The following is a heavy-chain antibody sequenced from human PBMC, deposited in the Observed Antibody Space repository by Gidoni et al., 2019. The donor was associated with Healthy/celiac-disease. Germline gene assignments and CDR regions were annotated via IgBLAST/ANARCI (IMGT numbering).Heavy chain of an antibody. CDR1: GGTFSSYA. D-gene: IGHD3-22*01. J-gene: IGHJ4*02. Sequence: QVQLVQSGAEVKKPGSSVKVSCKASGGTFSSYAISWGRQAPGQGLEWMGGIIPIFGTANYAQKFQGRVTITADESTSTAYMELSSLRSEDTAVYYCARDRRPHYYDSSGALGYWGQGTLVTVSS. CDR2: IIPIFGTA. CDR3: ARDRRPHYYDSSGALGY. V-gene: IGHV1-69*01.